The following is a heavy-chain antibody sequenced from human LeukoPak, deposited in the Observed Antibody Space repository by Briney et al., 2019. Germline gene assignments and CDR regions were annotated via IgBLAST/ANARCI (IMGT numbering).Heavy chain of an antibody. CDR2: IKEDGGEK. CDR1: GFTFTRYR. CDR3: ARNSQAAFDI. Sequence: GGSLRLSCAASGFTFTRYRMSWVRQAPGKGLEWVANIKEDGGEKDYVDSVKGRFTISRDNAKNSLYLQMNSLRGEDTAVYYCARNSQAAFDIWGQGTMVTVSS. V-gene: IGHV3-7*04. J-gene: IGHJ3*02. D-gene: IGHD2/OR15-2a*01.